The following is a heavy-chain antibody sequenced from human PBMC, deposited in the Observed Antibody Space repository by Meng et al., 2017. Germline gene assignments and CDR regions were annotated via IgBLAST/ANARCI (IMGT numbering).Heavy chain of an antibody. Sequence: GESLKISCAASGFTFSSYSMNWVRQAPGKGLEWVSSISSSSSYIYYADSVKGRFTISRDNAKNSLYLQMNSLRAEDTAVYYCARDGSPGYSSGWYDYWGQGTLVTSPQ. CDR3: ARDGSPGYSSGWYDY. CDR1: GFTFSSYS. V-gene: IGHV3-21*01. J-gene: IGHJ4*02. D-gene: IGHD6-19*01. CDR2: ISSSSSYI.